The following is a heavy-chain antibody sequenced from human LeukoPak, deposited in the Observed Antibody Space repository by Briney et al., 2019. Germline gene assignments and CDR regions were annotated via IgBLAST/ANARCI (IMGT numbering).Heavy chain of an antibody. J-gene: IGHJ4*02. D-gene: IGHD5-12*01. CDR3: ARDISGYDYFDY. V-gene: IGHV4-59*01. CDR2: IYYSGST. CDR1: GGSISCYH. Sequence: PSETLSLTCTVSGGSISCYHWSWIRQPPGKGLEWIGYIYYSGSTNYNPSLKSRVTISVDTSKNQFSLKLSSVTAADTAVYYCARDISGYDYFDYWGQGTLVTVSS.